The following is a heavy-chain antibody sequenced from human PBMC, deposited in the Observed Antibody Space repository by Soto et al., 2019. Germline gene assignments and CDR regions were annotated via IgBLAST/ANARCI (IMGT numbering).Heavy chain of an antibody. V-gene: IGHV3-74*01. CDR3: ASRVVTPFDY. CDR1: GFTFSSYW. D-gene: IGHD2-21*02. J-gene: IGHJ4*02. Sequence: EVQLVESGGGLVQPGGSLRLSCAASGFTFSSYWMYWVSQAPGKGLVWVSRISTDGSTTNYADSVKGRFTISRDNAKNTLYLQMNSLRAEDTAVYYCASRVVTPFDYWGQGTLVTVSS. CDR2: ISTDGSTT.